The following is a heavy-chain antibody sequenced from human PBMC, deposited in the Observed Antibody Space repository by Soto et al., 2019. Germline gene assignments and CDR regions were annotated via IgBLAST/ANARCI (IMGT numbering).Heavy chain of an antibody. Sequence: QVQLQQWGAGLLKPSETLSLTCAVYGGFFSGYYWSWIRQPPGKGLEWIGEINHSGSTNYNPSLKSRVTTSVDTSKNQFSLKLSSVTAADTAVYYCASTAYGAEDYWGQGTLVTVSS. CDR2: INHSGST. CDR1: GGFFSGYY. V-gene: IGHV4-34*01. J-gene: IGHJ4*02. D-gene: IGHD4-17*01. CDR3: ASTAYGAEDY.